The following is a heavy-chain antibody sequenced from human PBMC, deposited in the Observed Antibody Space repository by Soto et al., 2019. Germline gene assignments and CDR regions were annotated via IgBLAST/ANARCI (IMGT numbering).Heavy chain of an antibody. CDR3: AGVDSGFNADY. J-gene: IGHJ4*02. CDR2: IYFSGST. V-gene: IGHV4-59*01. Sequence: SETLSLTCTVSGGSISTYYWSWIRQPPGRGLEWIGYIYFSGSTNHNPSLKSRLTISVDTSKNQFSLKLSSVTAADTAVYYCAGVDSGFNADYWGQGTLVTVSS. D-gene: IGHD3-22*01. CDR1: GGSISTYY.